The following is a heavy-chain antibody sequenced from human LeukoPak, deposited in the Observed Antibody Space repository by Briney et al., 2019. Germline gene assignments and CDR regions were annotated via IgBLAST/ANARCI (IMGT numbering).Heavy chain of an antibody. CDR2: INPNSGGT. J-gene: IGHJ4*02. CDR3: ARGYDSSAYKLPIDS. D-gene: IGHD3-22*01. V-gene: IGHV1-2*02. CDR1: GYNFKGYY. Sequence: ASVKVSCKASGYNFKGYYIYWVRQAPGQGLEWMGWINPNSGGTNYAQKFQGRVTFTRDTSTSTAYMELSRLRSDDTAVYFCARGYDSSAYKLPIDSWDQGTLVSVSS.